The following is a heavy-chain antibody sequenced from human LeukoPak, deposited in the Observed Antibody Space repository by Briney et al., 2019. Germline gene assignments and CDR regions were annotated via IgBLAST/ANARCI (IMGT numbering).Heavy chain of an antibody. Sequence: GGSLRLSCAASGFTVSSNYMSWVRQAPGKGLEWVSIIYSSGSTFYADSVKGRFTISRDNSKNTLYLQMNSLRAEDTAVYYCARGGSYLSAFDIWGQGTMVTVSS. D-gene: IGHD1-26*01. V-gene: IGHV3-53*01. CDR1: GFTVSSNY. CDR2: IYSSGST. CDR3: ARGGSYLSAFDI. J-gene: IGHJ3*02.